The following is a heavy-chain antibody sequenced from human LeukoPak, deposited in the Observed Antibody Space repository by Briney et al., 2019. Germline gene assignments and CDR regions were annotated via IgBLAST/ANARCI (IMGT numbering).Heavy chain of an antibody. V-gene: IGHV4-61*02. J-gene: IGHJ4*02. Sequence: SETLSLTCTVSGGSISSSSYYWGWIRQPAGQGLEWIGRIYTSGSTNYNPSLKSRVTISVDTSKNQFSLKLSSVTAADTAVYYCARGRRPWEWELPDPIASSYYFDYWGQGTLVTVSS. D-gene: IGHD1-26*01. CDR3: ARGRRPWEWELPDPIASSYYFDY. CDR1: GGSISSSSYY. CDR2: IYTSGST.